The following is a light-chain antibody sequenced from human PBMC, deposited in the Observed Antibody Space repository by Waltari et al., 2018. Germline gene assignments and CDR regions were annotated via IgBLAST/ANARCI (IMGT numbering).Light chain of an antibody. J-gene: IGLJ2*01. CDR1: SSNIGSNY. CDR3: AACDDSLSGPV. V-gene: IGLV1-47*01. Sequence: QSVLAQPPSASGTPGQRVTISCSGSSSNIGSNYVYWYQQLPGTAPKLLIYRNNQRASGVPDRFSGSKSGTAASLAISGLRSEDEADYYCAACDDSLSGPVFGGGTKLPGL. CDR2: RNN.